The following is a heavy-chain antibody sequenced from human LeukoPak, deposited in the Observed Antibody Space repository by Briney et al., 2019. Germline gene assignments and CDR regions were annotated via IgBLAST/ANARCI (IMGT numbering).Heavy chain of an antibody. CDR3: ARDVRGVWGSSPSDY. CDR1: GFTFSSYW. D-gene: IGHD3-16*01. Sequence: GGSLRLSCAASGFTFSSYWMSWVRQAPGKGLEWVANIKKDGSENYYVDSVKGRFTISRDNAKNSLYLQMNSLRAEDTALYYCARDVRGVWGSSPSDYWGQGTLVTVSS. V-gene: IGHV3-7*03. J-gene: IGHJ4*02. CDR2: IKKDGSEN.